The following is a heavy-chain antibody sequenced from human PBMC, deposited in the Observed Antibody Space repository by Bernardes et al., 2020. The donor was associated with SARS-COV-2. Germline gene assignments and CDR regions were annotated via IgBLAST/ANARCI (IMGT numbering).Heavy chain of an antibody. CDR2: INPNSGGT. CDR1: GYTFTGYY. D-gene: IGHD2-15*01. CDR3: VRPRGGTSRAFDI. V-gene: IGHV1-2*02. Sequence: ASVKVSCKASGYTFTGYYMHWVRQAPGQGLEWMGWINPNSGGTNYAQKFQGRVTMTRDTSISTAYMELSRLRSDDTAVYYCVRPRGGTSRAFDIWGQGTMVTVSS. J-gene: IGHJ3*02.